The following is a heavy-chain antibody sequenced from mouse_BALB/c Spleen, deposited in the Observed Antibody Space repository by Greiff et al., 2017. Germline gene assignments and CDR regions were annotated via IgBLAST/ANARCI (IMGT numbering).Heavy chain of an antibody. Sequence: QVQLQQSGAELARPGASVKMSCKASGYTFTSYTMHWVKQRPGQGLEWIGYINPSSGYTNYNQKFKDKATLTADKSSSTAYMQLSSLTSEDSAVYYCARERGGDWYFDVWGAGTTVTVSS. CDR1: GYTFTSYT. J-gene: IGHJ1*01. CDR3: ARERGGDWYFDV. V-gene: IGHV1-4*01. CDR2: INPSSGYT.